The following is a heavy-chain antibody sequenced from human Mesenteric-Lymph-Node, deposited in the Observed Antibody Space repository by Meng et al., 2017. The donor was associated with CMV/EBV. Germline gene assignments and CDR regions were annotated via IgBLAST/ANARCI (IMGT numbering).Heavy chain of an antibody. D-gene: IGHD4/OR15-4a*01. CDR1: GFSISSSYY. V-gene: IGHV4-38-2*01. CDR3: ARGSDYWFDP. CDR2: IYYRGNT. Sequence: SETLSLTCVVSGFSISSSYYWGWIRQPPGKGLEWIGSIYYRGNTNYNPSLKSRVTISLDRSKNHFSLKLTSMTAADTAVYYCARGSDYWFDPWGQGTLVTVS. J-gene: IGHJ5*02.